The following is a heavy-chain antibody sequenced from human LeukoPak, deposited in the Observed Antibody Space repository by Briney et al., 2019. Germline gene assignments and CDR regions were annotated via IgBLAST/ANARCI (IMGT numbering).Heavy chain of an antibody. Sequence: PSETLSLTCTVSGDSTSSSTYYWDWIRQAPGKGLEWIGNIYDSGTTHYNPSLKSRVTISGDTSKNQFSLKLNSVTAADTAIYYCARDVRGGYSSSLGFDYWGQGTLVTVSS. CDR2: IYDSGTT. J-gene: IGHJ4*02. V-gene: IGHV4-39*02. CDR3: ARDVRGGYSSSLGFDY. CDR1: GDSTSSSTYY. D-gene: IGHD6-13*01.